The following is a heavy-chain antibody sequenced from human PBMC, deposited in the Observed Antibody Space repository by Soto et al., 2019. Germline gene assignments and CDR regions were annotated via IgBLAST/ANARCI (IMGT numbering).Heavy chain of an antibody. CDR1: GYTFTGYY. V-gene: IGHV1-2*04. Sequence: ASVKVSCKASGYTFTGYYMHWVRQAPGQGLEWMGWINPNSGGTNYAQKFQGWVTMTRDTSISKAYMELSRLGSDDTAVYYCARDRRQELREDYYMDVWGKGTTVTVSS. CDR2: INPNSGGT. D-gene: IGHD1-7*01. J-gene: IGHJ6*03. CDR3: ARDRRQELREDYYMDV.